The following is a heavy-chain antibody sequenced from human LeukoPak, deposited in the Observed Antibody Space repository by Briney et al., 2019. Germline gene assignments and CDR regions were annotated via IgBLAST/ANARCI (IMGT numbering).Heavy chain of an antibody. J-gene: IGHJ3*01. CDR3: ARDWLAGNPYHTFDL. CDR2: IKEDGSEE. D-gene: IGHD3-22*01. Sequence: PGGSLRLSCAAPGFTFSSYWMTWVRQAPGKGLECVANIKEDGSEEYYVDSVKGRFSISRDNAKNSLHLQMNSLRAEDTAVYYCARDWLAGNPYHTFDLWGKGTMVTVSS. V-gene: IGHV3-7*01. CDR1: GFTFSSYW.